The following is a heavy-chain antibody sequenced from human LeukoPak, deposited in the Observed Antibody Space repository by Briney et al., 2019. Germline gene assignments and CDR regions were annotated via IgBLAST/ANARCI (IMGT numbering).Heavy chain of an antibody. Sequence: SWIRQPPGKGLEWIGYIYYSGSTYYNPSLKSRVTISVDTSKNQFSLKLSSVTAADTAVYYCARDLGNSFDPWGQGTLVTVSS. J-gene: IGHJ5*02. CDR2: IYYSGST. D-gene: IGHD2/OR15-2a*01. CDR3: ARDLGNSFDP. V-gene: IGHV4-30-4*01.